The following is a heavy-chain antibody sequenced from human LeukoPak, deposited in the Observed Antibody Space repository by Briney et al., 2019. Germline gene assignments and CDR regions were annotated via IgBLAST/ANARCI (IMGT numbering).Heavy chain of an antibody. J-gene: IGHJ4*02. CDR1: GFTFSSYA. V-gene: IGHV4-4*08. CDR2: IYTSGST. CDR3: ARALRGYYDSSGYPVYYFDY. Sequence: PGGSLRLSCAASGFTFSSYAMSWVRQAPGKGLEWIGRIYTSGSTSYNPSLKSRVTISVDTSKNQFSLILSSVTAADTAVYYCARALRGYYDSSGYPVYYFDYWGQGTLVTVSS. D-gene: IGHD3-22*01.